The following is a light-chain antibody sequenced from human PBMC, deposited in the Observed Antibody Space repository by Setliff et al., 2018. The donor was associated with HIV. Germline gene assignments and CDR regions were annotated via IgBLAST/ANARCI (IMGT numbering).Light chain of an antibody. J-gene: IGLJ1*01. CDR3: QVWDSSSDHPGCV. CDR1: NIGSKS. Sequence: SYELTQPPSVSVAPGKTARITCGGNNIGSKSVHWYQQKPGQAPVLVIYYDSDRPSGIPERFSGSNSGNTAALTISWVEAGDEADYYCQVWDSSSDHPGCVFGTGTKVTVL. V-gene: IGLV3-21*04. CDR2: YDS.